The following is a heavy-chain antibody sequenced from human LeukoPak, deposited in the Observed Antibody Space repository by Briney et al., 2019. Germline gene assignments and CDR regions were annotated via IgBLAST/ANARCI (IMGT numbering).Heavy chain of an antibody. V-gene: IGHV4-39*07. CDR2: IYYSGST. CDR1: GGSISSSSYS. D-gene: IGHD6-19*01. J-gene: IGHJ4*02. Sequence: PSETLSLTCTVSGGSISSSSYSWGWIRQPPGKGLEWIGSIYYSGSTYYNPSLKSRVTISVDTSKNQFSLKLSSVTAADTAVYYCARGIAVAGTTDYWGQGTLVTVSS. CDR3: ARGIAVAGTTDY.